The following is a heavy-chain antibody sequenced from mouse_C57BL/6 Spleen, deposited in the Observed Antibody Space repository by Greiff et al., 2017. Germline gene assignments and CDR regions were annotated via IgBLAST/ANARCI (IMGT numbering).Heavy chain of an antibody. CDR1: GFSLTSYG. J-gene: IGHJ4*01. D-gene: IGHD4-1*01. Sequence: VQLQQSGPGLVQPSQSLSITCTVSGFSLTSYGVHWVRQSPGKGLEWLGVIWGGGSTDYNAAFMSRLSITKDNSKSQVFFKMNSLQADDTAIYYCANNWDVDYAMDYWGQGTSVTVSS. CDR2: IWGGGST. CDR3: ANNWDVDYAMDY. V-gene: IGHV2-5*01.